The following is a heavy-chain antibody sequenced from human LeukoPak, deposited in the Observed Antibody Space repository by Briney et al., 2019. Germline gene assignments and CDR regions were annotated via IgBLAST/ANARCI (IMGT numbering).Heavy chain of an antibody. CDR1: GYTFTSYG. CDR2: SSGYNGNT. Sequence: ASVKVSCKASGYTFTSYGISWVRQAPGRGLEWMGWSSGYNGNTNYAQKLQGRVTMTTDTSTSTAYMELRSLRSDDTAVYYCARGNYCSGGSCYDGAFDYWGQGTLVTVSS. V-gene: IGHV1-18*01. J-gene: IGHJ4*02. CDR3: ARGNYCSGGSCYDGAFDY. D-gene: IGHD2-15*01.